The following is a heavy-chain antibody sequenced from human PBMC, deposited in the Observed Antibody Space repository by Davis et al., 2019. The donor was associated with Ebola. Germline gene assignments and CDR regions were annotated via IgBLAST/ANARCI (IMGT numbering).Heavy chain of an antibody. Sequence: GESLKISCAASGFTFSSYDMHWVRQATGKGLEWVSAIGTAGDTYYPGSVKGRFTISRENAKNSLYLQMNSLRAGDTAVYYCARAHFWSGSGAFDIWGQGTMVTASS. CDR2: IGTAGDT. CDR1: GFTFSSYD. J-gene: IGHJ3*02. D-gene: IGHD3-3*02. CDR3: ARAHFWSGSGAFDI. V-gene: IGHV3-13*01.